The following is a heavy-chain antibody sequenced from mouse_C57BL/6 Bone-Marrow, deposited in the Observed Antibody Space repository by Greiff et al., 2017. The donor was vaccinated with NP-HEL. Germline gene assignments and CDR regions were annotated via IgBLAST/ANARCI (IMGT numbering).Heavy chain of an antibody. CDR1: GFTFSDYG. Sequence: EVKLMESGGGLVKPGGSLKLSCAASGFTFSDYGMHWVRQAPEKGLEWVAYISSGSSTIYYADTVKGRFTISRDNAKNTLFLQMTSLRSEDTAMYYYARKKRAYYAMDYWGQGTSVTVSS. V-gene: IGHV5-17*01. D-gene: IGHD3-1*01. CDR2: ISSGSSTI. J-gene: IGHJ4*01. CDR3: ARKKRAYYAMDY.